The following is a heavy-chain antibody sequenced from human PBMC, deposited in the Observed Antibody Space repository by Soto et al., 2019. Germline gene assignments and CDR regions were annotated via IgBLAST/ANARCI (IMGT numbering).Heavy chain of an antibody. J-gene: IGHJ5*02. Sequence: QVQLVESGGGVVQPGRSLRLSCAASGFTFSNYAMHWVRQAPGKGLEWVTVVSYDGGNKFYADSVKGRFTISRDNSKNTLYLQMNILRAEDTAVYYCARDDWFNPWGQGTLVTVSS. CDR2: VSYDGGNK. CDR3: ARDDWFNP. V-gene: IGHV3-30-3*01. CDR1: GFTFSNYA.